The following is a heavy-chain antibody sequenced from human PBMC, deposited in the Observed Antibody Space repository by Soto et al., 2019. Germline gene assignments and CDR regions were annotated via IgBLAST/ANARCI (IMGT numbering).Heavy chain of an antibody. Sequence: QVQLQESGPGLVKPSQTLSLTCTVSGGSISSGDYYWSWIRQPPGKGLEWIGYIYYSGSTYYNPSRESRVTKSVDTSKNQFSLKLSSVTAADTAVYYCARAVRGSYYDYWGQGTLVTVSS. D-gene: IGHD1-26*01. CDR2: IYYSGST. CDR1: GGSISSGDYY. CDR3: ARAVRGSYYDY. V-gene: IGHV4-30-4*01. J-gene: IGHJ4*02.